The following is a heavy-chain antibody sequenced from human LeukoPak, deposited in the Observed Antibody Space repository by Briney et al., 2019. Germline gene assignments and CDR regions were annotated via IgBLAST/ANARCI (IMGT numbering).Heavy chain of an antibody. D-gene: IGHD5-18*01. CDR1: GFTFSSYG. V-gene: IGHV3-23*01. CDR2: ISDSGGST. CDR3: AKRIQSAMAMGY. J-gene: IGHJ4*02. Sequence: GGTLRLSCAASGFTFSSYGMSWVRQAPGKGLEWVSAISDSGGSTYYADSVKGRFTISRDNSKNTMYLQMNSLRAEDTAVYYCAKRIQSAMAMGYWGQGTLVTVSS.